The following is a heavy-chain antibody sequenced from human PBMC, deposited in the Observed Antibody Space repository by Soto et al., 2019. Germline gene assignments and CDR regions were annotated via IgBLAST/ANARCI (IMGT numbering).Heavy chain of an antibody. CDR3: ARTPYDFWSPGQFYFDH. D-gene: IGHD3-3*01. J-gene: IGHJ4*02. Sequence: EVRLLESGGGLVKPGGSLRLSCATSGLTFSNYAMSWVRQAPGGGLEWVSSMSGSGGTTFYADSVKGRFTISRDNSKKTLYLQMNGLRAEDTAVYYCARTPYDFWSPGQFYFDHWGQGTLVTVSS. CDR1: GLTFSNYA. V-gene: IGHV3-23*01. CDR2: MSGSGGTT.